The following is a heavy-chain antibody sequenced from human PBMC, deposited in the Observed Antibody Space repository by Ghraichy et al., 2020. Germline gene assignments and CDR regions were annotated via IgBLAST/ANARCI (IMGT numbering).Heavy chain of an antibody. D-gene: IGHD6-13*01. Sequence: GGSLRLSCAASGFTFSSYAMSWVRQAPGKGLEWVSAISGSGGSTYYADSVKGRFTISRDNSKNTLYLQMNSLRAEDTAVYYCAKNQQQLVRIEDYFDYWGQGTLVTVSS. J-gene: IGHJ4*02. CDR2: ISGSGGST. CDR3: AKNQQQLVRIEDYFDY. CDR1: GFTFSSYA. V-gene: IGHV3-23*01.